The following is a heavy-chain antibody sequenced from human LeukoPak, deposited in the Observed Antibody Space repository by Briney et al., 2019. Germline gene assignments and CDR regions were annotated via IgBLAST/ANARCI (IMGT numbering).Heavy chain of an antibody. V-gene: IGHV1-2*02. D-gene: IGHD2-21*02. CDR1: GYTFTGYY. Sequence: ASVKVSCMASGYTFTGYYMHWVRQAPGQGLEWVGWINPNSGGTNYAQNFQGRVAMTRDTSIRTVYMELTRLRSDDTAVFYCARDPFGVGDNLDYWGQGTLVTVSS. CDR3: ARDPFGVGDNLDY. CDR2: INPNSGGT. J-gene: IGHJ4*02.